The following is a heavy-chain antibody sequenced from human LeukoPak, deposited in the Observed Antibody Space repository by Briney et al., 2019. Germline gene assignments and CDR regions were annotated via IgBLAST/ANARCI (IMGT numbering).Heavy chain of an antibody. D-gene: IGHD3-10*01. CDR2: IYPGDSDT. Sequence: GESLKISCKGSGYRFTSYWIGWVRQMPGKGLEWMGIIYPGDSDTRYSPSLQGQVTISADKSISTAYLQWSSLKASDSAMYYCATNTMFRGIHAFDIWGQGTMVTVSS. CDR1: GYRFTSYW. CDR3: ATNTMFRGIHAFDI. V-gene: IGHV5-51*01. J-gene: IGHJ3*02.